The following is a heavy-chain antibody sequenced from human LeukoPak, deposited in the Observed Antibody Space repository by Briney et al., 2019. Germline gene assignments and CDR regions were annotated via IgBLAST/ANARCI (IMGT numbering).Heavy chain of an antibody. D-gene: IGHD2-2*01. CDR3: ARFGVTHYQL. CDR1: GGSISSHY. J-gene: IGHJ4*02. CDR2: IYYSGST. Sequence: PSETLSLTCTVSGGSISSHYWSWIRQPPGKGLEWIGYIYYSGSTNYNPSLKSRVTISVDTSKNQFSLKLSSVTAADTAVYYCARFGVTHYQLWGQGTLVTVSS. V-gene: IGHV4-59*11.